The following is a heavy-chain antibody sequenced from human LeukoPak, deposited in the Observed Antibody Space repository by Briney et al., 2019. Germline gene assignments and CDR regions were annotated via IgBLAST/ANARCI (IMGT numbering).Heavy chain of an antibody. J-gene: IGHJ4*02. CDR2: TSGSGSYT. CDR1: GFTLSGYA. CDR3: AKDRGGYYQPLGC. Sequence: GGSLRLSCAASGFTLSGYAMSWVRQAPGKGLEWVSATSGSGSYTYYADSVKGRFTVARDNPKNTVFLQMNSLRAEDTAVYYCAKDRGGYYQPLGCWGQGTLVTVSS. V-gene: IGHV3-23*01. D-gene: IGHD3-22*01.